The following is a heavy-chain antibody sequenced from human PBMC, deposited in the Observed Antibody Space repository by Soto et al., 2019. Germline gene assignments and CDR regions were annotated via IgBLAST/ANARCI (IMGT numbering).Heavy chain of an antibody. J-gene: IGHJ6*02. CDR1: GFTFSSYW. Sequence: GGSLRLSCAASGFTFSSYWMSWVRQAPGKGLEWVANIKQDGSEKYYVDSVKGRFTISRDNAKNSLYLQMNSLRAEDTAVYYCASLPEVAARPGYYYYGMDVWGQGTTVTVSS. V-gene: IGHV3-7*05. CDR3: ASLPEVAARPGYYYYGMDV. CDR2: IKQDGSEK. D-gene: IGHD6-6*01.